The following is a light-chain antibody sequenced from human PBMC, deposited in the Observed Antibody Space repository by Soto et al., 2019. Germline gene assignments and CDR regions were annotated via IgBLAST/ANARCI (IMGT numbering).Light chain of an antibody. Sequence: DIVLTQSPGTLSLSPGETATLSCRASQSVRSSYLAWYQQKPGQAPRLLIYGASSRATGIPDRSSGSGSGTDFTLTISRLEPEDFAVYSCQQYGSSPGTFGQGTKLEI. CDR2: GAS. J-gene: IGKJ2*01. CDR3: QQYGSSPGT. CDR1: QSVRSSY. V-gene: IGKV3-20*01.